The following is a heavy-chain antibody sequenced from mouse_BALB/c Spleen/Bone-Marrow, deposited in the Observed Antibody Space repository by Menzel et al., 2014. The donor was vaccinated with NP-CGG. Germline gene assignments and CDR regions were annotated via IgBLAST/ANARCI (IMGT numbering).Heavy chain of an antibody. D-gene: IGHD2-3*01. J-gene: IGHJ3*01. V-gene: IGHV7-3*02. Sequence: EVMLVESGGGLVQPGGSLRLSCATSGFTFTDYYMSWVRQPPGKALEWLGFIRNKANGYTTEYSASVKGRFTISRDNSLSILYLQMNTLRAEDSATYYCARDEGLLRFAHWGQGTPVTVSA. CDR1: GFTFTDYY. CDR2: IRNKANGYTT. CDR3: ARDEGLLRFAH.